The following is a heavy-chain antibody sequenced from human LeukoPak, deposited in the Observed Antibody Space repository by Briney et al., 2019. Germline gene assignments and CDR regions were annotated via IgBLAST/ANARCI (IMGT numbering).Heavy chain of an antibody. D-gene: IGHD4-17*01. J-gene: IGHJ3*02. CDR3: AKDMRTVTLYAFDI. Sequence: GGSLRLSGAASGFTFDDYAMHWVRQAPGKGLEWVSGISWNSGSIGYADSVKGRFTISRDNAKNSLYLQMNSLRAEDTALYYCAKDMRTVTLYAFDIWGQGTMVTVSS. CDR1: GFTFDDYA. V-gene: IGHV3-9*01. CDR2: ISWNSGSI.